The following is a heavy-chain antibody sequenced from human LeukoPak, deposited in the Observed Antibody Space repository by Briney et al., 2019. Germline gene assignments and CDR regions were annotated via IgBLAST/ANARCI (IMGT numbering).Heavy chain of an antibody. J-gene: IGHJ4*02. V-gene: IGHV3-15*01. CDR2: IKSKTDGGTT. D-gene: IGHD4-17*01. Sequence: GGSLRLSCAASGFTFSNAWMSWVRQAPGKRLEWVGRIKSKTDGGTTDYAAPVKGRFTISRDDSKNTLYLQMNSLKTEDTAVYYCTTYGTVLVWGAYYFDYWGQGTLVTVSS. CDR1: GFTFSNAW. CDR3: TTYGTVLVWGAYYFDY.